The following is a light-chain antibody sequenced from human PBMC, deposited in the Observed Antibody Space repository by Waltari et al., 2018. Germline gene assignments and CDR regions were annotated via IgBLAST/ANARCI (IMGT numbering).Light chain of an antibody. CDR2: DDT. CDR3: QIGDNNSDHMV. J-gene: IGLJ2*01. Sequence: SYVLTQPPSVSVAPGKTAIITCGGNNIGTKSIHWYQQKPGQAPLLVVYDDTNRPSGIPERFSGSSSRKAATLTIRRVAAGDEADYYCQIGDNNSDHMVFGGGTRLTVL. V-gene: IGLV3-21*03. CDR1: NIGTKS.